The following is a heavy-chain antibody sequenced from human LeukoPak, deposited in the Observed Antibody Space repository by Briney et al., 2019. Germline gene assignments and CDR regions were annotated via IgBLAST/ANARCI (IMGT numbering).Heavy chain of an antibody. Sequence: GALRLSCAASGFTFSSYGMSWVRQAPGKGLEWVSAISGSGGSTYYADSVKGRFTISRDNSKNTLYLQMNSLRAEDTAVYHCAKDGRSYSSGWPPFDYWGQGALVTVSS. J-gene: IGHJ4*02. CDR3: AKDGRSYSSGWPPFDY. V-gene: IGHV3-23*01. CDR1: GFTFSSYG. CDR2: ISGSGGST. D-gene: IGHD6-19*01.